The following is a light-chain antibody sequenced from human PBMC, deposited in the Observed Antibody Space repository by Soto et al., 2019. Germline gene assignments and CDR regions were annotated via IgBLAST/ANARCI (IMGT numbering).Light chain of an antibody. Sequence: EIVLTQSPGTLSLSPGERATLSCRASLSVSSDLAWYRQKPGQAPRLLIYRAFTRATGIPARFSGSGFGTDFTLTISSLQSEDFAVYYCQQYNNWPLTFGGGTKVDI. CDR2: RAF. CDR1: LSVSSD. V-gene: IGKV3-15*01. CDR3: QQYNNWPLT. J-gene: IGKJ4*01.